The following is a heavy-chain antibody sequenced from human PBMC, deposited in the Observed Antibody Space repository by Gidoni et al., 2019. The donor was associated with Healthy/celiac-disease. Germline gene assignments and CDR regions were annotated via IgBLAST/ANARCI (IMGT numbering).Heavy chain of an antibody. Sequence: KGRFTISRDNSKNTLYLQMNSLRAEDTAVYYCARDTGGYDSGSYRYYYYGMDVWGQGTTVTVSS. CDR3: ARDTGGYDSGSYRYYYYGMDV. J-gene: IGHJ6*02. D-gene: IGHD1-26*01. V-gene: IGHV3-30*01.